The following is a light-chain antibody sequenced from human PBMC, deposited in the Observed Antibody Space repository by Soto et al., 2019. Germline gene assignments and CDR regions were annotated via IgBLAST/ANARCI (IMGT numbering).Light chain of an antibody. Sequence: QLVLTQPPSVSGAPGQRVTIPCTGSSSNIGSYYDVHWYQQLPGTVPKLLIYGDNNRPSGVPGRFSGSKSGTSASLAITGLQAEDEANYYCQSYDSSLSHVVFGGGTKLTVL. CDR3: QSYDSSLSHVV. V-gene: IGLV1-40*01. CDR2: GDN. J-gene: IGLJ2*01. CDR1: SSNIGSYYD.